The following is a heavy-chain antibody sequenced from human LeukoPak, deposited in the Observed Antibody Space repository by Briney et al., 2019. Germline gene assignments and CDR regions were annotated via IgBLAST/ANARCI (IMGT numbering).Heavy chain of an antibody. CDR3: AKGNWRYFDY. J-gene: IGHJ4*02. Sequence: GGSLRLSCEASGFTVSSNYMSWVRQAPGKGLEWVSFIYSGGSTYYADSVKGRFTISRDNSKNTLYLQMNSLGADDTAVYYCAKGNWRYFDYWGQGTLVTVSS. V-gene: IGHV3-66*01. CDR1: GFTVSSNY. D-gene: IGHD1-1*01. CDR2: IYSGGST.